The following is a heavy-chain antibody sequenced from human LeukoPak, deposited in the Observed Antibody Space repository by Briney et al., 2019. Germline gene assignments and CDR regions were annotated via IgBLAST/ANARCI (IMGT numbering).Heavy chain of an antibody. CDR2: IYHSGTT. CDR3: ARIVETADYYMDV. V-gene: IGHV4-38-2*02. Sequence: SETLSLTCTVSGYSISSGYYWGWIRQPPGKGLEWIGSIYHSGTTYYNPSLKSRVTISVDTSKNQFSLKLSSVTAADTAVYHCARIVETADYYMDVWGKGTTVTVSS. CDR1: GYSISSGYY. D-gene: IGHD5-18*01. J-gene: IGHJ6*03.